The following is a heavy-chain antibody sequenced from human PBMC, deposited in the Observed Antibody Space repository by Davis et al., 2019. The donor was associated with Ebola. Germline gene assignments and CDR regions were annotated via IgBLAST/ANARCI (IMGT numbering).Heavy chain of an antibody. CDR2: IYYSGST. Sequence: PSETLSLTCTVSGGSISSSTYYWGWIRQPPGKGLEWIGYIYYSGSTYYNPSLKSRVTISVDTSKNQFSLKLSSVTAADTAVYYCARDSLYGYLDYWGQGTLVTVSS. CDR3: ARDSLYGYLDY. V-gene: IGHV4-31*03. J-gene: IGHJ4*02. CDR1: GGSISSSTYY. D-gene: IGHD3-10*01.